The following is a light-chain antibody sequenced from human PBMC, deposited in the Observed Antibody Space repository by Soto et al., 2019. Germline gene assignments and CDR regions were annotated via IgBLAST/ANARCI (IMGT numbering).Light chain of an antibody. J-gene: IGKJ5*01. V-gene: IGKV2-28*01. Sequence: DIVMTQSPLSLPVTPGEPASISCRSSQSLLHSNGYNYLDWYLQKPGQSPQLLIYLGSNRASGVPDRFSGSGSGTDFTLKISRVEAEDVGVYYCIQALQTFITFGQGTRLEIK. CDR1: QSLLHSNGYNY. CDR2: LGS. CDR3: IQALQTFIT.